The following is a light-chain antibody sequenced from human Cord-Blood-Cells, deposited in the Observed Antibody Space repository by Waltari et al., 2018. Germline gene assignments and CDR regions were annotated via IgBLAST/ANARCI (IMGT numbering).Light chain of an antibody. V-gene: IGLV2-23*02. CDR2: EVS. CDR3: CSYAGSSTWV. J-gene: IGLJ3*02. CDR1: SSDVGSYNL. Sequence: QSALTQPASVSGSPGRSITISCTGTSSDVGSYNLFSWYQPHPGKAPKLMIYEVSKRPSGVSNRFSGSKSGNTASLTISGLQAEDEADYYCCSYAGSSTWVFGGGTKLTVL.